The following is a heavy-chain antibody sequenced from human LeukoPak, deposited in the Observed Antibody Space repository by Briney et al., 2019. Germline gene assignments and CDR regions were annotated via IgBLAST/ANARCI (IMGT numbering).Heavy chain of an antibody. CDR3: ARVTMLRGVIGTNGMDI. Sequence: ASVKVSCKASGYTFTNYYVHWVRQAPGQGLEWMGVIIPSGGGTTYAQRFQGRVTMTRDTSTSTVYMELTSLRSEDTAVYYCARVTMLRGVIGTNGMDIWGQGTTVTVSS. CDR1: GYTFTNYY. CDR2: IIPSGGGT. V-gene: IGHV1-46*01. J-gene: IGHJ6*02. D-gene: IGHD3-10*01.